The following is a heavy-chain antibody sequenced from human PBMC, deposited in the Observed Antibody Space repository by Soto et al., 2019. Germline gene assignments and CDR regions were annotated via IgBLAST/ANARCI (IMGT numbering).Heavy chain of an antibody. CDR2: IWFDGSNK. J-gene: IGHJ4*02. CDR3: ARDLDVWSGYYLFDY. V-gene: IGHV3-33*01. CDR1: GFTFSSYG. D-gene: IGHD3-3*01. Sequence: QVQLVESGGGVVQPGRSLRLSCAASGFTFSSYGMHWVRQAPGKGLEWVAVIWFDGSNKYYADSVKGRFIISRDNSKNTLYLQMNSLRAEDTAIYYCARDLDVWSGYYLFDYWGQGTLVTVSS.